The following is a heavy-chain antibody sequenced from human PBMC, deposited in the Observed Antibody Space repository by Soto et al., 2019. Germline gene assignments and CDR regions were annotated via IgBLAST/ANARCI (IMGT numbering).Heavy chain of an antibody. V-gene: IGHV1-69*12. D-gene: IGHD6-19*01. CDR3: ASAVAESTFGYYFDY. J-gene: IGHJ4*02. Sequence: QVQLVQSGAEVKKPGSSVKVSCKASGGTFSSYAISWVRQAPGQGLEWMGGIIPIFGTANYAQKFQGRVTIXXDXSXITAYMELSSLRSEDTAVYYCASAVAESTFGYYFDYWGQGTLVTVSS. CDR1: GGTFSSYA. CDR2: IIPIFGTA.